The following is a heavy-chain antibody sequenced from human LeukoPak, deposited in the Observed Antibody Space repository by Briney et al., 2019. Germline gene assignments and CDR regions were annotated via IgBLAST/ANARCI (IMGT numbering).Heavy chain of an antibody. D-gene: IGHD7-27*01. J-gene: IGHJ4*02. CDR3: GRDLAWGAFDY. CDR2: ISPRGGGT. CDR1: GFIFRNYG. Sequence: GGSLRLSCAASGFIFRNYGMNWVRQAPGKGLEWLSGISPRGGGTYCADSVKGRFTISRDDSKNTLSLQMNSLRVEDTAVYYCGRDLAWGAFDYWGQGTLVTVSS. V-gene: IGHV3-23*01.